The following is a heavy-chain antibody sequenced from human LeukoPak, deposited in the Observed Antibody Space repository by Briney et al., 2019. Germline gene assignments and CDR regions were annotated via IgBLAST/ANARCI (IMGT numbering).Heavy chain of an antibody. CDR1: GFTFSSYG. CDR2: ISGSGGST. J-gene: IGHJ3*02. Sequence: PGGSLRLSCAASGFTFSSYGMSWVRQAPGKGLEWVSAISGSGGSTYYADSVKGRFTISRDNSKNTLYLQMNSLRAEDTAVYYCAKDQTPTMVRGVIISSRPIDAFDIWGQGTMVTVSS. CDR3: AKDQTPTMVRGVIISSRPIDAFDI. D-gene: IGHD3-10*01. V-gene: IGHV3-23*01.